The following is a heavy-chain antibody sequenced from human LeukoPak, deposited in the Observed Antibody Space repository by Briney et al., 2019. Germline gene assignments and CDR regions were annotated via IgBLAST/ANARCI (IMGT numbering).Heavy chain of an antibody. CDR3: ARGTSTAPGIDY. V-gene: IGHV3-74*01. CDR2: INSDGSGV. J-gene: IGHJ4*02. D-gene: IGHD6-13*01. Sequence: GGSLRLSCAASGFDFATYWMFWVRHAPGKGLVWVAQINSDGSGVTYGDSAKGRFSISRDNAKNTLFLCMSGLRAEDTAVYYCARGTSTAPGIDYWGQGTLVAVSS. CDR1: GFDFATYW.